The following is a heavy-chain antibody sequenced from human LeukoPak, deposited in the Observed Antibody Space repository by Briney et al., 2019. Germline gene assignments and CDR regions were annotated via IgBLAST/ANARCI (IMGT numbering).Heavy chain of an antibody. CDR3: ASCVGIDSSSSDVDY. CDR2: IIPIFGTA. J-gene: IGHJ4*02. V-gene: IGHV1-69*13. Sequence: ASVKVSCKASGGTFSSYAISWVRQAPGQGLEWMGGIIPIFGTANYARKFQGRVTITADESTSTAYMELSSLRSEDTAVYYCASCVGIDSSSSDVDYWGQGTLVTVSS. D-gene: IGHD6-6*01. CDR1: GGTFSSYA.